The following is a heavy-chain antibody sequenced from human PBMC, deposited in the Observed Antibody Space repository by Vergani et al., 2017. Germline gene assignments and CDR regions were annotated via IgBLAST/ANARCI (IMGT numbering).Heavy chain of an antibody. V-gene: IGHV2-5*02. Sequence: QITLKESGPTLVKPTQTLTLTCTFSGFSLSTSGVGVGWIRQPPGKALEWLALIYWDDDKRYSPSLKSRLTITKETSKNQVVLTMTNMDPVDTATYYCAHRRDDSSRYYFDYWGQGTLVTVSS. CDR1: GFSLSTSGVG. J-gene: IGHJ4*02. CDR2: IYWDDDK. D-gene: IGHD3-22*01. CDR3: AHRRDDSSRYYFDY.